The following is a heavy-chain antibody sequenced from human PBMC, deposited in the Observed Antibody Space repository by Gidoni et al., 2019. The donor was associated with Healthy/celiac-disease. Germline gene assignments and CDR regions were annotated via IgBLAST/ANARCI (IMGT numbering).Heavy chain of an antibody. CDR1: GYTFTGYY. V-gene: IGHV1-2*02. CDR2: INPNSGGT. D-gene: IGHD2-2*01. J-gene: IGHJ4*02. Sequence: QVQLVQSGAEVKKPGASVKVSCKASGYTFTGYYMHWVRQAPGQGLEWMGWINPNSGGTNYAQKFQGRVTMTRDTSISTAYMELSRLRSDDTAVYYCARDKRPLNWAPRYCSSTSCGSSGWMFDYWGQGTLVTVSS. CDR3: ARDKRPLNWAPRYCSSTSCGSSGWMFDY.